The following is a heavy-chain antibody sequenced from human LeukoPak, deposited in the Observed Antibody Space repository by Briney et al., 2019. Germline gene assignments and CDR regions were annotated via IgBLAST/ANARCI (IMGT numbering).Heavy chain of an antibody. V-gene: IGHV4-61*05. CDR2: IYYSGST. CDR3: ARCGSGPRHYYYYYMDV. D-gene: IGHD6-19*01. CDR1: GGSISSSSYY. J-gene: IGHJ6*03. Sequence: PSETLSLTCTVSGGSISSSSYYWGWIRQPPGKGLEWIGYIYYSGSTNYNPSLKSRVTISVDTSKNQFSLKLSSVTAADTAVYYCARCGSGPRHYYYYYMDVWGKGTTVTVSS.